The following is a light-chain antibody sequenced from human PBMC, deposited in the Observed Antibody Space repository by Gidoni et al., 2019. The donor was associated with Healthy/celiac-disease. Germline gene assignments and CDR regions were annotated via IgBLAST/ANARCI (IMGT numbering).Light chain of an antibody. Sequence: EIVLTQSPATLSLSPGERATLSCRASQSVSSLAWYQQKPGQAPRLLIYDASNRATGIPARFSGSGSGTDFTLTISSLEPEDFAVYYCQQRSNWPPWTFGQGTKVEIK. V-gene: IGKV3-11*01. CDR3: QQRSNWPPWT. J-gene: IGKJ1*01. CDR2: DAS. CDR1: QSVSS.